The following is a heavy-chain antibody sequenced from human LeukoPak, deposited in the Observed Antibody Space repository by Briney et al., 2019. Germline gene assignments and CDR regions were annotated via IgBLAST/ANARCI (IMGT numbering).Heavy chain of an antibody. J-gene: IGHJ4*02. D-gene: IGHD3-22*01. CDR1: GYTFTGYY. CDR2: INPNSGGT. Sequence: GASVKVSCKASGYTFTGYYMHWVRQAPGQGLEWMGWINPNSGGTNYAQKFQGRVTMTEDTSTDTAYMELSSLRSEDTAVYYCAREDYYDSSGYGYWGQGTLVTVSS. CDR3: AREDYYDSSGYGY. V-gene: IGHV1-2*02.